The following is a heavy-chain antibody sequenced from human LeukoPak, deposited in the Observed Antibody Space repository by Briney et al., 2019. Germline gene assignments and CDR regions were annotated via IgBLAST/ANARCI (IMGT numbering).Heavy chain of an antibody. V-gene: IGHV3-74*01. D-gene: IGHD5-24*01. CDR3: ARGTNGYNYGYLDY. Sequence: GGSLRLSCAASGFIFSSYWMHWVRQVPGKRLVWVSRINTDGSSTTYADSVKGRFTISRDNAKNTLYLQMNSLRAEDTAVYYCARGTNGYNYGYLDYWGQGTLVTVSS. J-gene: IGHJ4*02. CDR1: GFIFSSYW. CDR2: INTDGSST.